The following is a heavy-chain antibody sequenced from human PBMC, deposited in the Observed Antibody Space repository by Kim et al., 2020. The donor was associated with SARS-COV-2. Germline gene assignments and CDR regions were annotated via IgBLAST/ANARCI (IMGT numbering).Heavy chain of an antibody. CDR3: ARSLRITMLVVLVGDYFDY. J-gene: IGHJ4*02. D-gene: IGHD3-22*01. Sequence: ASVKVSCKASGYTFTSYYMHWVRQAPGQGLEWMGIINPSGGSTSYAQKFQGRVTMTRDTSTSTVYMELSSLRSEDTAVYYCARSLRITMLVVLVGDYFDYWGQGTLVTVSS. CDR1: GYTFTSYY. CDR2: INPSGGST. V-gene: IGHV1-46*01.